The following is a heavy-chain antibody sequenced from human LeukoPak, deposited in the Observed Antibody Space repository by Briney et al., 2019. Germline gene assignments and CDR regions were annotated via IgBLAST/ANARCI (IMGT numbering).Heavy chain of an antibody. D-gene: IGHD1-26*01. CDR3: ARDREFRGSYYFDY. CDR1: GFTFSSCA. CDR2: ISSNGGST. V-gene: IGHV3-64*01. J-gene: IGHJ4*02. Sequence: GGSLRLSCAASGFTFSSCAMHWVRQAPGKGLEYVSAISSNGGSTYYANSVKGRFTISRDNSKNTLYLQMGSLRAEDMAVYYCARDREFRGSYYFDYWGQGTLVTVSS.